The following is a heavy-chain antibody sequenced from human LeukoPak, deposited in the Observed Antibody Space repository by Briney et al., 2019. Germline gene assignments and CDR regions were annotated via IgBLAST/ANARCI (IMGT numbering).Heavy chain of an antibody. J-gene: IGHJ3*02. CDR2: ISYDGSNK. V-gene: IGHV3-30*04. CDR3: AREDGYSYGGAFDI. D-gene: IGHD5-18*01. CDR1: GFTFSSYA. Sequence: GGSLRLSCAASGFTFSSYAMHWVRQVPGKGLEWVAVISYDGSNKYYADSVKGRFTISRDNSKNTLYLQMNSLRAEDTAVYYCAREDGYSYGGAFDIWGQGTMVTVSS.